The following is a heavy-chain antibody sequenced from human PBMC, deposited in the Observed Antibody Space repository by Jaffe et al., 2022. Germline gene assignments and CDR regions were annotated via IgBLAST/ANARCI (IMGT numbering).Heavy chain of an antibody. CDR1: GFTFSDHY. J-gene: IGHJ4*02. Sequence: EVQLVESGGGLVQPGGSLRLSCAASGFTFSDHYMDWVRQAPGKGLEWVGRTRNKANSYTTEYAASVKGRFTISRDDSKNSLYLQMNSLKTEDTAVYYCAREAEWFGELPDYWGQGTLVTVSS. CDR2: TRNKANSYTT. D-gene: IGHD3-10*01. V-gene: IGHV3-72*01. CDR3: AREAEWFGELPDY.